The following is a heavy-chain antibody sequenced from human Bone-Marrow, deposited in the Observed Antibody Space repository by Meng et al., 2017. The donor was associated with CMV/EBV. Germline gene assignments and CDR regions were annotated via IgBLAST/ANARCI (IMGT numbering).Heavy chain of an antibody. V-gene: IGHV1-69*05. CDR3: ARGGYSGYDPGIFDY. J-gene: IGHJ4*02. CDR1: GGTFSSYA. Sequence: SVKVSCKASGGTFSSYAISWVRQAPGQGLEWMGGIIPIFGTANYAQKFQGRVTITTDESTSTAYMELSSLRSEDTAVYYCARGGYSGYDPGIFDYWGQGTRVTGSS. CDR2: IIPIFGTA. D-gene: IGHD5-12*01.